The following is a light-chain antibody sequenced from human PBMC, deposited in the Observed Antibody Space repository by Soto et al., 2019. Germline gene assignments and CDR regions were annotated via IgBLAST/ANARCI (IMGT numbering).Light chain of an antibody. CDR2: NNN. Sequence: QSVLTQPPSASGTPGQRVTISCSGNNSNIGSNSVNWYQQFPGTAPALLIYNNNQRPSGAPDRFSDSKSGTSASLAISGLQSEDEADYFCAAWDDGLNGYVFGTGTKVTVL. V-gene: IGLV1-44*01. CDR1: NSNIGSNS. J-gene: IGLJ1*01. CDR3: AAWDDGLNGYV.